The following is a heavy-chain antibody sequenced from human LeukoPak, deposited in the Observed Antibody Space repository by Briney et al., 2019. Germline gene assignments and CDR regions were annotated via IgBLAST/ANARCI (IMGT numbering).Heavy chain of an antibody. CDR1: GGSISSYY. CDR2: IYYSGST. Sequence: SETLSLTCTVSGGSISSYYWSWIRQPPGKGLEWIGYIYYSGSTNYNPSLKSRVTISVDTSKNQFSLKLSSVTAADTAVYYCARGPLAARLSEPYGMDVWGQGTTVTVSS. J-gene: IGHJ6*02. D-gene: IGHD6-6*01. V-gene: IGHV4-59*01. CDR3: ARGPLAARLSEPYGMDV.